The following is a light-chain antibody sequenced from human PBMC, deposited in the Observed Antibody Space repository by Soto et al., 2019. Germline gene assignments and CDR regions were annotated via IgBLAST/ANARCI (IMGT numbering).Light chain of an antibody. CDR2: HAS. Sequence: EIVMTQSPATLSVSPGERATLSCRASQSVNNNLAWYQQKPGQGPRLLIFHASVRATGIPARFSGSGSGTEFTLTINSLQSEDFAVYFCQQYSDWPPWTFGQGTRVEIK. V-gene: IGKV3-15*01. J-gene: IGKJ1*01. CDR1: QSVNNN. CDR3: QQYSDWPPWT.